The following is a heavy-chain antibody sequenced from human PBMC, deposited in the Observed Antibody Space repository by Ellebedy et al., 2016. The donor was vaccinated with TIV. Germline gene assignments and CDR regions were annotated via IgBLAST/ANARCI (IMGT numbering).Heavy chain of an antibody. CDR3: TTVYRYNYDSV. J-gene: IGHJ4*02. V-gene: IGHV3-15*01. D-gene: IGHD5-18*01. Sequence: GGSLRLSCAASGFTFSNAWMNWVRQAPGKGLEWVGRIKSKTDGGAADYAAPVKGRSTISRDGSKNTLYLQMNSLKTEDTAVYFCTTVYRYNYDSVWGQGTLVTVSS. CDR1: GFTFSNAW. CDR2: IKSKTDGGAA.